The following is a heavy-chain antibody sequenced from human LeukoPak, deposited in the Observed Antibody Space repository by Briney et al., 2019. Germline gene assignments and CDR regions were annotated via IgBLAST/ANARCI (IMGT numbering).Heavy chain of an antibody. CDR2: IYSGGST. D-gene: IGHD3-3*01. J-gene: IGHJ5*02. V-gene: IGHV3-66*02. CDR3: ARDHYDFWSGYSGVNWFDP. Sequence: PGESLRLSCAASGFTVSSNYMSWAGQAPGKGLELISVIYSGGSTYYADSVKGRFTISRDDSKNTLYLQMNSLRAEDTAVYYCARDHYDFWSGYSGVNWFDPWGQGTLVTVSS. CDR1: GFTVSSNY.